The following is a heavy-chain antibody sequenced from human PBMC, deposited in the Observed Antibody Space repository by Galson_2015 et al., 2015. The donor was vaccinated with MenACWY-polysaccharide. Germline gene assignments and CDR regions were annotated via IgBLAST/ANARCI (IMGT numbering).Heavy chain of an antibody. D-gene: IGHD4-23*01. J-gene: IGHJ4*02. V-gene: IGHV1-2*02. CDR2: IHPKSGGT. CDR3: ATPGGRDY. CDR1: GYSLNDNY. Sequence: SVKVSCKASGYSLNDNYIHWVRQAPGQGLEWMGWIHPKSGGTQYAQKFQGRVTMTRDTSISTSYMEPSRLRPDDTAVYYCATPGGRDYWGQGTLVTVSS.